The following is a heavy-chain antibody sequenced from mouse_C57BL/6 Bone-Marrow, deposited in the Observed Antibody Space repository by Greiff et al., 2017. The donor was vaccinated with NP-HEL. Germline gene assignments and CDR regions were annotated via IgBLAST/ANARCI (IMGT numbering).Heavy chain of an antibody. CDR2: INPNNGGT. CDR1: GYTFTDYY. D-gene: IGHD1-1*01. J-gene: IGHJ2*01. CDR3: ARPPYYGSSPFDY. V-gene: IGHV1-26*01. Sequence: EVQLQQSGPELVKPGASVKISCKASGYTFTDYYMNWVKQSHGKSLEWIGDINPNNGGTSYNQKFKGKATLTVDKSSSTAYMELRSLTSEDSAVYYCARPPYYGSSPFDYWGQGTTLTVSS.